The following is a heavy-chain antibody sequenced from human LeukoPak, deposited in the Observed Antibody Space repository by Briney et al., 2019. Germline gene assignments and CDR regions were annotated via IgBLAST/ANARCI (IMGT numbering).Heavy chain of an antibody. CDR3: ARRGHGYGSPFDY. V-gene: IGHV3-66*04. D-gene: IGHD5-18*01. Sequence: GGSLRLSCAASGFTVSSNYMNWVRQAPGKGLEWVSMIYPNGNTFYTDSVKGRFTISRDNSKNTLDLQMSSLRAEDAAVYYCARRGHGYGSPFDYWGQGTLVTVSS. J-gene: IGHJ4*02. CDR1: GFTVSSNY. CDR2: IYPNGNT.